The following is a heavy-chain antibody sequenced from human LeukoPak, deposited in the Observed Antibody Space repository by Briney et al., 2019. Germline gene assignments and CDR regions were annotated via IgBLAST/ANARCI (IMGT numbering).Heavy chain of an antibody. D-gene: IGHD3-10*01. CDR2: ISSSGSTI. J-gene: IGHJ6*04. CDR3: ARAMVRGVIIHYYYYGMDV. CDR1: GFTFSSYE. Sequence: GGSLRLSCAASGFTFSSYEMNWVRQAPGKGLEWVSYISSSGSTIYYADSVKGRFTISRDNAKNSLYLQMNGLRAEDAAVYYCARAMVRGVIIHYYYYGMDVWGKGTTVTVSS. V-gene: IGHV3-48*03.